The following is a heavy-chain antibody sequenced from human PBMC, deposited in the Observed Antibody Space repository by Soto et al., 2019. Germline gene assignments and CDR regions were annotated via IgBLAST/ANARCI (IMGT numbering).Heavy chain of an antibody. V-gene: IGHV3-7*01. CDR3: ARDFYGGYTYGPGDY. Sequence: PGGSLRLSCGASGFMFIAYWMSWGRQAPGKGLEWVANIHGDGGKIYYVDSVKGRFTISRDNAKRSLYLQMNSLRAEDTAVYYCARDFYGGYTYGPGDYWGQGALVTVSS. J-gene: IGHJ4*02. CDR2: IHGDGGKI. CDR1: GFMFIAYW. D-gene: IGHD5-18*01.